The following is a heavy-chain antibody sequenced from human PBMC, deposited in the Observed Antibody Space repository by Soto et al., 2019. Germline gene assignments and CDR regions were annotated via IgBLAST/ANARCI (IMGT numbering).Heavy chain of an antibody. Sequence: QVQLVESGGGVVQPGRSLRLSCAASGFTFSSYGMHWVRQAPGKGLEWVAVIWYDGSNKYYADSVKGRFTISRDNSKNTLYLQMNSLRAEDTAVYYCARVGNDDRYFDLWGRGTLVTVSS. CDR3: ARVGNDDRYFDL. V-gene: IGHV3-33*01. D-gene: IGHD1-1*01. J-gene: IGHJ2*01. CDR1: GFTFSSYG. CDR2: IWYDGSNK.